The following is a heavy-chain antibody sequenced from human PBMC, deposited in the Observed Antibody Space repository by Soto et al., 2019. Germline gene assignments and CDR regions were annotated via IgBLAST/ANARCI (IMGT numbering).Heavy chain of an antibody. D-gene: IGHD5-18*01. CDR3: ARKVRGHSYGFGY. CDR2: IYTSGST. CDR1: CGSISSYY. V-gene: IGHV4-4*07. J-gene: IGHJ4*02. Sequence: SGTLSLTCTFSCGSISSYYWSWIRQPAGKGLEWIGRIYTSGSTNYNPSLKSRVTMSVDTSKNQFSLKLSSVTAADTAVYYCARKVRGHSYGFGYCGQVTLVPVSA.